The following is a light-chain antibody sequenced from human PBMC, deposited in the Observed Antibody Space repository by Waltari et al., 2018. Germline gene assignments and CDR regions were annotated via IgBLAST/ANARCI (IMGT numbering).Light chain of an antibody. CDR2: DAS. CDR1: QSVTNY. V-gene: IGKV3-11*01. Sequence: EIVLTQSPATLSLSPGERATLPCRASQSVTNYLAWYQQKPGQAPRLLIYDASNRATGIPARFSGSGSGTDFTLTISSLEPENFAIYYCQQRYSWPLTFGGGTKVEIK. J-gene: IGKJ4*01. CDR3: QQRYSWPLT.